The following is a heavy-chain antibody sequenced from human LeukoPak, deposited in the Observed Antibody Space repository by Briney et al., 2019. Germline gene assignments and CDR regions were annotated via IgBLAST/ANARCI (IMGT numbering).Heavy chain of an antibody. D-gene: IGHD5-18*01. Sequence: GDSVKVSCKASGYTFTGYYMHWVRQAPGQGLEWMGWINPNSGGTNYAQKFQGRVTLTRDTSLSTAYMELNSLTFDDTAIYYCAREDTYGEYRPFDFWGQGAPVTVSS. V-gene: IGHV1-2*02. CDR1: GYTFTGYY. J-gene: IGHJ4*02. CDR2: INPNSGGT. CDR3: AREDTYGEYRPFDF.